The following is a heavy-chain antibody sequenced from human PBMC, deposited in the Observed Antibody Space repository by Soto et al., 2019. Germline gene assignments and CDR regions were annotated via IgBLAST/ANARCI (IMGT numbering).Heavy chain of an antibody. CDR1: GFTFSSYA. Sequence: QVQLVESGGGVVQPGRSLRLSCAASGFTFSSYAMHWVRQAPGKGLEWVAVISYDGSNKYYADSVKGRFTISRDNSKNTLYLQMNSLGAEDTAVYYCARDKDDFWSGPDPLLFPDYWGQGTLVTVSS. CDR3: ARDKDDFWSGPDPLLFPDY. J-gene: IGHJ4*02. CDR2: ISYDGSNK. V-gene: IGHV3-30-3*01. D-gene: IGHD3-3*01.